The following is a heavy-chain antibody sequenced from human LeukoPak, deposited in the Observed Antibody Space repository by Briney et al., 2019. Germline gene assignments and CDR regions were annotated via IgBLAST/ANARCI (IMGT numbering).Heavy chain of an antibody. J-gene: IGHJ4*02. CDR1: GFTFSSYA. CDR2: ISGSGGST. D-gene: IGHD1-14*01. Sequence: GGSLRLSCAASGFTFSSYAMGWVRQAPGKGLEWVSAISGSGGSTYYADSVKGRFTISRDNSKNTLYLQMNSLRAEDTAVYYCAKDPGFPGGGYYWGQGTLVTVSS. V-gene: IGHV3-23*01. CDR3: AKDPGFPGGGYY.